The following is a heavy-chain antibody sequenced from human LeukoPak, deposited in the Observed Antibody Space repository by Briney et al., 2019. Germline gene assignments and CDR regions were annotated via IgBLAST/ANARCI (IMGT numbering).Heavy chain of an antibody. D-gene: IGHD6-19*01. Sequence: GGSLRLSCAASGFTVSSNYMSWVRQAPGKGLEWVSVIYSGGSTYYADSVKGRFTISRDNSKNTLYLQMNSLRAEDTAVYYCARGAGYSSGWYPGNWFDPWGQGTLVTVSS. V-gene: IGHV3-53*01. CDR1: GFTVSSNY. CDR2: IYSGGST. J-gene: IGHJ5*02. CDR3: ARGAGYSSGWYPGNWFDP.